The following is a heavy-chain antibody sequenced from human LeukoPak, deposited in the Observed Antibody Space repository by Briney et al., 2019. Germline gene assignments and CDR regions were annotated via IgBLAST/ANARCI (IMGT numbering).Heavy chain of an antibody. CDR2: VYYTGST. CDR1: GGSISSYH. Sequence: SETLSLTCTVSGGSISSYHWSWVRQPPGKGLEWIGYVYYTGSTKYSPSLKSRLTVSLDTSMNQFSLKLSSVTAADTAVYYCASLDSGKFDYWGQGTLVTVSS. CDR3: ASLDSGKFDY. J-gene: IGHJ4*02. V-gene: IGHV4-59*01. D-gene: IGHD3-10*01.